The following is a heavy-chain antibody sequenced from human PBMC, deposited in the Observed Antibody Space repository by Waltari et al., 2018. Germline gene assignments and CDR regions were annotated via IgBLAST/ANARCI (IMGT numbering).Heavy chain of an antibody. V-gene: IGHV4-34*01. Sequence: QVQLRQWGAGLLRPSETLSLNRAVDGGSCSGYSWTWIRQSPGKGRWWVGEIDFTGYSKYNSALESRVTLSADMSKRQVSLTLNFVTAADSAVYFCARGENGYYYGSGKNYAMDVWGQGTPVTVSS. J-gene: IGHJ6*02. CDR2: IDFTGYS. D-gene: IGHD3-10*01. CDR1: GGSCSGYS. CDR3: ARGENGYYYGSGKNYAMDV.